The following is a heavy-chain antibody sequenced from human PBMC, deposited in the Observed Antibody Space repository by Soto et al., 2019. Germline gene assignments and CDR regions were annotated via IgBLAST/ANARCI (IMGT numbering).Heavy chain of an antibody. V-gene: IGHV4-34*01. CDR1: GGSSSGYY. J-gene: IGHJ5*02. CDR3: ARSTYGSGRRGRFKNP. D-gene: IGHD3-10*01. CDR2: INHSGST. Sequence: PSETLSLTCAVYGGSSSGYYWSWIRQPPGKGLEWTGEINHSGSTNYNPSLKSRVTISVDTSKNQFSLKLSSVTAADTAVYYCARSTYGSGRRGRFKNPWGQGTLVTVS.